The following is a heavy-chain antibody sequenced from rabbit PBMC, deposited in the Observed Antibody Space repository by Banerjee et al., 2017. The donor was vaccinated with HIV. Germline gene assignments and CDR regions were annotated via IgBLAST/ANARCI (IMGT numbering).Heavy chain of an antibody. CDR1: GIDFSNYG. V-gene: IGHV1S7*01. CDR2: IYAGGGST. D-gene: IGHD4-1*01. Sequence: QLKETGGGLVQPGESLKLSCKASGIDFSNYGISWVRQAPGKGLEWIGIIYAGGGSTDYASWVNGRFTISSDNAQNTVDLQMNSLTAADTATYFCARDFLDSTGWRRVFNLWGQGTLVTVS. CDR3: ARDFLDSTGWRRVFNL. J-gene: IGHJ4*01.